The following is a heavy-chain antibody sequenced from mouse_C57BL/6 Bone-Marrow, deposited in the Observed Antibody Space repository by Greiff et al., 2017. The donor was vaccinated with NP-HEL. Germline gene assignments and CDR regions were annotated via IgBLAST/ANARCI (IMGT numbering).Heavy chain of an antibody. Sequence: VKLMESGAELARPGASVKLSCKASGYTFTSYGISWVKQRTGQGLEWIGEIYPRSGNTYYNEKFKGKATLTADKSSSTAYMELRSLTSEDSAVYFCARRAYDYDAWFAYWGQGTLVTVSA. V-gene: IGHV1-81*01. J-gene: IGHJ3*01. CDR2: IYPRSGNT. CDR3: ARRAYDYDAWFAY. D-gene: IGHD2-4*01. CDR1: GYTFTSYG.